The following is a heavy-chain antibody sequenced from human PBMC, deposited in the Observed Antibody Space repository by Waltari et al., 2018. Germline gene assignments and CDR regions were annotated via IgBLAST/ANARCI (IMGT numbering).Heavy chain of an antibody. J-gene: IGHJ6*02. CDR3: ARVRNYDSRVWVPARRGDV. CDR1: GGSFSGYY. Sequence: QVQLQQWGAGLLKPSATLSLTCAVYGGSFSGYYWSWTRQPPGKGLEWIGEINHSGSTNYNPSLKSRVTISVDTSKNQFSLKLSSVTAADTAVYYCARVRNYDSRVWVPARRGDVWGQGTTVTVSS. CDR2: INHSGST. D-gene: IGHD3-3*01. V-gene: IGHV4-34*01.